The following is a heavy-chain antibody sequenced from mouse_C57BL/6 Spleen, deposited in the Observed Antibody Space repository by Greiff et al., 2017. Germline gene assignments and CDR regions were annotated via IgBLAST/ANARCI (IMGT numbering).Heavy chain of an antibody. CDR2: IYPGSGST. CDR1: GYTFTSYW. CDR3: ARCGGLRAMDY. V-gene: IGHV1-55*01. Sequence: QVQLQQPGAELVKPGASVKMSCKASGYTFTSYWITWVKQRPGQGLDWIGDIYPGSGSTNYNEKFKSKATLTVDTSSSTACMQRSSLTSEDSAVYHCARCGGLRAMDYWSQGTSVNVTA. J-gene: IGHJ4*01. D-gene: IGHD3-1*01.